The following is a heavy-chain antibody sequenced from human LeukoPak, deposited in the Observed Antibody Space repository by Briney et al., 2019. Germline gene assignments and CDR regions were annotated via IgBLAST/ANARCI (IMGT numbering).Heavy chain of an antibody. J-gene: IGHJ3*02. V-gene: IGHV1-8*01. CDR2: MNPNSGNT. CDR3: ASLNRGYDSDAFDI. D-gene: IGHD5-12*01. CDR1: GGTFSSYV. Sequence: ASVKVSCKASGGTFSSYVINWVRQATGQGLEWMGWMNPNSGNTGYAQKFQGRVTMTRNTSISTAYMELSSLRSEDTAVYYCASLNRGYDSDAFDIWGQGTMVTVSS.